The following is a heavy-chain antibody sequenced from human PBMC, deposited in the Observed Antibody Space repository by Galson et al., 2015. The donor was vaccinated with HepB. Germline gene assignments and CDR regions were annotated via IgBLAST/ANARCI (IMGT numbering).Heavy chain of an antibody. V-gene: IGHV3-30*04. CDR1: GFTFSSYA. CDR3: AREEWVYSSSKLRVYNWFDP. D-gene: IGHD6-13*01. CDR2: ISYDGSNK. Sequence: SLRLSCAASGFTFSSYAMHWVRQAPGKGLEWVAVISYDGSNKYYADSVKGRFTISRDNSKNTLYLQMNSLRAEDTAVYYCAREEWVYSSSKLRVYNWFDPWGQGTLVTVSS. J-gene: IGHJ5*02.